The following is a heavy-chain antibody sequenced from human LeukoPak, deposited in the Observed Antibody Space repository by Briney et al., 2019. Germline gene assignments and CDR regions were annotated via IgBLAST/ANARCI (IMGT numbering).Heavy chain of an antibody. V-gene: IGHV3-66*01. J-gene: IGHJ4*02. CDR2: IYSGGST. CDR1: GFTVSSNY. CDR3: AKGLSGIQLWCLDY. Sequence: GGSLRLSCAASGFTVSSNYMSWVRQAPGKGLEWVSVIYSGGSTYYADSVKGRFTISRDNSKNTLYLQMNSLRAEDTAVYYCAKGLSGIQLWCLDYWGQGTLVTVSS. D-gene: IGHD5-18*01.